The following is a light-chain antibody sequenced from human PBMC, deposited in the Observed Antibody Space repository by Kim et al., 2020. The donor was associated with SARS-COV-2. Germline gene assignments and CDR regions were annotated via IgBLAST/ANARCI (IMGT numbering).Light chain of an antibody. V-gene: IGKV3-20*01. Sequence: EIVLTQSPGTLSLSPGERATLSCRASQSVSSSYLAWYQQKPGQAPRLLIYGASSRATGIPDRFSGSGSGTDFTVTISRLEPEDFAVYYCQHYSTSPYTFGQGTKLEI. CDR3: QHYSTSPYT. CDR2: GAS. J-gene: IGKJ2*01. CDR1: QSVSSSY.